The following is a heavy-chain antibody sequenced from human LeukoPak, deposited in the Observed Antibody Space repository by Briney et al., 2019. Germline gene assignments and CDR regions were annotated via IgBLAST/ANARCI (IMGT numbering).Heavy chain of an antibody. D-gene: IGHD5-18*01. Sequence: MASETLSLTCGVSGYSVSSGYYWGWIRQPPGKGLEWIGSIYYSGSTYYNPSLKSRVTISVDTSKNQFSLKLSSVTAADTAVYYCAIPLDTAMVPFDYWGQGTLVTVSS. CDR2: IYYSGST. V-gene: IGHV4-38-2*01. J-gene: IGHJ4*02. CDR1: GYSVSSGYY. CDR3: AIPLDTAMVPFDY.